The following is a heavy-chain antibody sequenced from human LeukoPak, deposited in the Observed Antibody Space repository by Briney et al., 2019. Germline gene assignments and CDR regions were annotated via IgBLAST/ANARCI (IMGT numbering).Heavy chain of an antibody. CDR3: ARVNPPYYYDSSGYRPSYYYYGMDV. CDR2: ISSSSSYI. Sequence: TGGSLRLSCAASGFTFSSYSMNWVRQAPGKGLEWVSSISSSSSYIYYADSVKGRFTISRDNAKNSLYLQMNSPRAEDTAVYYCARVNPPYYYDSSGYRPSYYYYGMDVWGQGTTVTVSS. CDR1: GFTFSSYS. D-gene: IGHD3-22*01. J-gene: IGHJ6*02. V-gene: IGHV3-21*01.